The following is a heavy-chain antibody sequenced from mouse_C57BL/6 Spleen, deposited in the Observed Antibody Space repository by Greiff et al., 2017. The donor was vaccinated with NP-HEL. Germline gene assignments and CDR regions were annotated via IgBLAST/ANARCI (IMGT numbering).Heavy chain of an antibody. V-gene: IGHV1-81*01. CDR3: ARSGGSSYGGYYFDY. Sequence: VQLQQSGAELARPGASVKLSCKASGYTFTSYGISWVKQRTGQGLEWIGEIYPRSGNTYYNEKFKGKATLTADKSSSTAYMELRSLTSEDSAVYFCARSGGSSYGGYYFDYWGQGTTLTVSS. J-gene: IGHJ2*01. D-gene: IGHD1-1*01. CDR2: IYPRSGNT. CDR1: GYTFTSYG.